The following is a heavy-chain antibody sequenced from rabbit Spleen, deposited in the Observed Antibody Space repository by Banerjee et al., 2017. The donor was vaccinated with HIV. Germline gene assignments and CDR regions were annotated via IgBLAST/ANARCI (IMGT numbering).Heavy chain of an antibody. CDR1: GVSFSGSSY. D-gene: IGHD6-1*01. CDR2: IDAGSSGFT. V-gene: IGHV1S45*01. CDR3: ASGADYAYGGYDL. Sequence: QEQLEESGGDLVKPGASLTLTCIASGVSFSGSSYMCWVRQAPGKGLEWIACIDAGSSGFTYFASWANGRFTISKTSSTTVTLQMTSLTAADTATYFCASGADYAYGGYDLWGQGTLVTVS. J-gene: IGHJ3*01.